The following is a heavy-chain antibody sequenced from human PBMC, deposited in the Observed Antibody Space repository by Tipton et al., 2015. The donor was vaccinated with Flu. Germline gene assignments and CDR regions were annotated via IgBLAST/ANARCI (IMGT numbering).Heavy chain of an antibody. Sequence: TLSLTCTVSGGSISSYYWSWIRQPPGKGLEWIGYIYYSGSTNYNPSLKSRVTISVDTSKNQFSLKLGSVTAADTAVYYCARAVGGWPHTSAAFDIWGQGTMVTVSS. D-gene: IGHD5-24*01. CDR3: ARAVGGWPHTSAAFDI. CDR1: GGSISSYY. CDR2: IYYSGST. J-gene: IGHJ3*02. V-gene: IGHV4-59*01.